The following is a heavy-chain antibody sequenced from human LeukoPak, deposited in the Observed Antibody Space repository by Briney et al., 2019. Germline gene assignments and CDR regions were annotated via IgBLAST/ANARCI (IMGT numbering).Heavy chain of an antibody. CDR1: GFTVSSDY. CDR3: ARSPTSWYFDY. Sequence: GGSLRLSCAASGFTVSSDYMNWVRQAPGKGLEWVSVIYTDGSTYYADSVKDRFTISRDNSKNTLYLQMNSLRPEDTSVYYCARSPTSWYFDYWGQGTLVTVSS. CDR2: IYTDGST. J-gene: IGHJ4*02. D-gene: IGHD2-2*01. V-gene: IGHV3-66*01.